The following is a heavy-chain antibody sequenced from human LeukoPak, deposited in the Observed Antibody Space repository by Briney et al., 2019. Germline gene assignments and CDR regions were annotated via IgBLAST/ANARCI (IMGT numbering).Heavy chain of an antibody. CDR2: VKSRSAGETT. D-gene: IGHD3-10*01. V-gene: IGHV3-15*01. CDR3: TLIQGWGSGSYYRDF. Sequence: GSLRLSCAASGFSISNDWMSWVRQAPGKGLEWVARVKSRSAGETTDYAAPVKGRFTISRDDSKNTLYLQMNSLKTEDTAVYYCTLIQGWGSGSYYRDFWGQGTLVTVSS. J-gene: IGHJ4*02. CDR1: GFSISNDW.